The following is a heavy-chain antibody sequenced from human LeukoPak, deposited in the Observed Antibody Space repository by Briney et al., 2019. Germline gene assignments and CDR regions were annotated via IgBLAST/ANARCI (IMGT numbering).Heavy chain of an antibody. V-gene: IGHV1-69*04. CDR1: GGTFSSYA. J-gene: IGHJ4*02. Sequence: SVTVSCKASGGTFSSYAISWVRQAPGQGLEWMGRIIPILGIANYAQKFQGRVTITADKSTSTAYKQLSSLRSEDTAVYYCALYNSSGYPTFDYWGQGTLV. D-gene: IGHD3-22*01. CDR3: ALYNSSGYPTFDY. CDR2: IIPILGIA.